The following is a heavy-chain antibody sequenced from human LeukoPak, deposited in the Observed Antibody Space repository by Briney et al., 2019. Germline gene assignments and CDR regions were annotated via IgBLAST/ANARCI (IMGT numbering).Heavy chain of an antibody. Sequence: PGGSLRLSCAASGFTVSSHYMSWVRQAPGKGLEWVSVIYSGGSTYYADSVKGRFTISRDNSKNTLYLQMNSLRAEDTAVYYCARGHQYSSGWPFDYWGQGTLVTVSS. J-gene: IGHJ4*02. V-gene: IGHV3-66*01. CDR2: IYSGGST. CDR1: GFTVSSHY. CDR3: ARGHQYSSGWPFDY. D-gene: IGHD6-19*01.